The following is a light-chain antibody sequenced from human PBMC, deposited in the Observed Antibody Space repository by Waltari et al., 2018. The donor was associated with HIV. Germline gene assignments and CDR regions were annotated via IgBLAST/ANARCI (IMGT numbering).Light chain of an antibody. J-gene: IGLJ2*01. V-gene: IGLV3-1*01. Sequence: SYELTQTPSVSVSPGQTATITCSGDKLGDRYACWNQQKAGQSPVLVIYHDSKRPSGIPERFSGSNSGNTATLTISGTQAMDEADYYCQAWDSSAAWVVFGGGTKLTVL. CDR2: HDS. CDR1: KLGDRY. CDR3: QAWDSSAAWVV.